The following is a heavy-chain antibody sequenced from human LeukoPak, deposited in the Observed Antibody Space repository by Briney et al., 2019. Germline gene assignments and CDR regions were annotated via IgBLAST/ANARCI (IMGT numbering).Heavy chain of an antibody. CDR3: ARDRAEQLGHYYYYYMDV. J-gene: IGHJ6*03. D-gene: IGHD6-6*01. CDR1: GFTLGSYW. V-gene: IGHV3-74*01. CDR2: IDNAGSNT. Sequence: GGSLRLSCAASGFTLGSYWMHWVRQAPGKELMWVSRIDNAGSNTAYADSVKGRFTISRDNSKNTLYLQMNSLRAEDTAVYYCARDRAEQLGHYYYYYMDVWGKGTTATVSS.